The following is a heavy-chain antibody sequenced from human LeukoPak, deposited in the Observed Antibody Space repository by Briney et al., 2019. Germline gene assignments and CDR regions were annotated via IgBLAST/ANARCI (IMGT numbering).Heavy chain of an antibody. Sequence: QSGGSLRLSCAASGFTFSSYGMHWVRQAPGKGLEWVAVISYDGSNKCYADSVKGRFTISRDNSKNTLYLQMNSLRAEDTAVYYCAKDGAVAGPEYYFDYWGQGTLVTVSS. J-gene: IGHJ4*02. V-gene: IGHV3-30*18. CDR1: GFTFSSYG. CDR2: ISYDGSNK. D-gene: IGHD6-19*01. CDR3: AKDGAVAGPEYYFDY.